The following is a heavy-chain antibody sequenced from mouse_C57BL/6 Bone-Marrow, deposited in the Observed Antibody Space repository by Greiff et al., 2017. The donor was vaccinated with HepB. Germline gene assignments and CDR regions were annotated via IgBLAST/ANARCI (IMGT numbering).Heavy chain of an antibody. V-gene: IGHV1-63*01. CDR3: ARWDYGPDY. CDR2: IYPGGGYT. D-gene: IGHD1-1*01. J-gene: IGHJ2*01. Sequence: QVQLKESGAELVRPGTSVKMSCKASGYTFTNYWIGWAKQRPGHGLEWIGDIYPGGGYTNYNEKFKGKATLTADKSSSTAYMQFSSLTSEDSAIYYCARWDYGPDYWGQGTTLTVSS. CDR1: GYTFTNYW.